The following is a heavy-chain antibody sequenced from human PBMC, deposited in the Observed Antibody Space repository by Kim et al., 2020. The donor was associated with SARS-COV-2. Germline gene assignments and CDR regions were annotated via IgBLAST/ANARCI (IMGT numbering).Heavy chain of an antibody. Sequence: SPSFQGHVTISADKSISTAYLQWSSLKASDTAMYYCARHLVDWLQNWFDPWGQGTLVTVSS. J-gene: IGHJ5*02. D-gene: IGHD3-9*01. V-gene: IGHV5-10-1*01. CDR3: ARHLVDWLQNWFDP.